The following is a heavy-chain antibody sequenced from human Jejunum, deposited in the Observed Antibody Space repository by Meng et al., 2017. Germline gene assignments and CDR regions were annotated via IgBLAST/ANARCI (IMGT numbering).Heavy chain of an antibody. CDR2: ISVSTSST. CDR1: RFTFSSHT. J-gene: IGHJ4*02. Sequence: GESLKISCAASRFTFSSHTLSWVRQAPGKGLEWVSSISVSTSSTYYTDSVKGRFTISRDNSKNTLYLQMDSLKAEDTAVYYCAKLTTNWGQGTLVTVSS. CDR3: AKLTTN. V-gene: IGHV3-23*01. D-gene: IGHD1-14*01.